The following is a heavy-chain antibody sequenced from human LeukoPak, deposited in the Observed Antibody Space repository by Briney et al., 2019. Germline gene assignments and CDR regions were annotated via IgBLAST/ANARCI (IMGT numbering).Heavy chain of an antibody. J-gene: IGHJ4*02. D-gene: IGHD6-6*01. CDR2: INHSGST. V-gene: IGHV4-34*01. CDR1: GGSFSGYY. CDR3: ARDVGARLPGY. Sequence: SETLSLTCAVYGGSFSGYYWSWIRQPPGKGLEWIGEINHSGSTNYNPSLKSRVTISVDTSKNQFSLKLSSVTAPDTAVYYCARDVGARLPGYWGQGTLVTVSS.